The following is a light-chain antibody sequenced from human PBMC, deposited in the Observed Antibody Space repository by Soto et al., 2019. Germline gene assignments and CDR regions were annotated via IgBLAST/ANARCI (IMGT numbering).Light chain of an antibody. Sequence: DIQMTQSPSTLSASVGDRVTITCRASQSISSWLAWYQQKPGKAPKLLIYDASSLESGVPSRFSGSGSGTKFTLTISSLQPDDFATYDCQQYNSYSSSQRTFGQGTKV. CDR1: QSISSW. CDR2: DAS. J-gene: IGKJ1*01. CDR3: QQYNSYSSSQRT. V-gene: IGKV1-5*01.